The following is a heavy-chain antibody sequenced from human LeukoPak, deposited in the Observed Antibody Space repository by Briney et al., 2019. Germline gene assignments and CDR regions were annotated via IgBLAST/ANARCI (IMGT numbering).Heavy chain of an antibody. CDR3: ARDSHDYGVPFDY. CDR2: IYYTGST. J-gene: IGHJ4*02. V-gene: IGHV4-59*01. D-gene: IGHD4-17*01. Sequence: SETLSLTCTVSGGSISSYYWSWIRQPPGKGLEWIGYIYYTGSTDYNPSLKSRVAVSVDTSKNQFSLKLSSVTAADTAVYYCARDSHDYGVPFDYWGQGTLVTVSS. CDR1: GGSISSYY.